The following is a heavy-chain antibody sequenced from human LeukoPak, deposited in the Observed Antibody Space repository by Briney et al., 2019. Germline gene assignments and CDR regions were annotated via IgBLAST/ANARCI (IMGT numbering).Heavy chain of an antibody. V-gene: IGHV4-38-2*02. Sequence: SETLSLTCTVSGYSVSSGYYWGWIRQPPGKGLEWIGSIYHSGSTYYNPSLKSRVTISVDTSKNQFSLKLSSVNAADTAVYYCARPTYYYDSPHAFDIWGQGTAVTVSS. D-gene: IGHD3-10*01. CDR2: IYHSGST. J-gene: IGHJ3*02. CDR1: GYSVSSGYY. CDR3: ARPTYYYDSPHAFDI.